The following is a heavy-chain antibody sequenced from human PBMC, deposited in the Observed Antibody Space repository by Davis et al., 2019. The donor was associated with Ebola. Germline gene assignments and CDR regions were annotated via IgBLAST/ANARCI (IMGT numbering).Heavy chain of an antibody. D-gene: IGHD3-10*01. V-gene: IGHV3-21*01. CDR2: ISSSSSYI. CDR1: GFTFSSYS. CDR3: ARGASGVYYYGSGSYFAMDV. Sequence: GESLKISCAASGFTFSSYSMNWVRQAPGKGLEWVSSISSSSSYIYYADSVKGRFTISRDNAKNSLYLQMNSLRAEDTAVYYCARGASGVYYYGSGSYFAMDVWGQGTTVTVSS. J-gene: IGHJ6*02.